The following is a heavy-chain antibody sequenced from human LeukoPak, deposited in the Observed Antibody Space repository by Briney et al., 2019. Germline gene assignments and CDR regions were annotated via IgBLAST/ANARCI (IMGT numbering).Heavy chain of an antibody. V-gene: IGHV1-2*02. J-gene: IGHJ6*03. D-gene: IGHD3-10*01. Sequence: ASVKVSCKASGYTFTGYYMHWVRQAPGQGLEWMGWINPNSGGTNYAQRFQGRVTMTRDTSISTAYMELSRLRSDDTAVYYCASYYGSGSYPIPMDVWGKGTTVTVSS. CDR1: GYTFTGYY. CDR2: INPNSGGT. CDR3: ASYYGSGSYPIPMDV.